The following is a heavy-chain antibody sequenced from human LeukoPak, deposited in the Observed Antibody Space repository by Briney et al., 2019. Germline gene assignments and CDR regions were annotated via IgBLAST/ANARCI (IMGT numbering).Heavy chain of an antibody. CDR3: ATRGSYFNGFDY. CDR1: RGSISGYY. J-gene: IGHJ4*02. V-gene: IGHV4-59*08. Sequence: SETLSLTCTVSRGSISGYYWSWIRQPPGKGPEWIGYVYYSGSTNYNPSLKSRVTISVDTSKKQFSLKLRSVTAADTAVYYRATRGSYFNGFDYWGQGTLVTVSS. CDR2: VYYSGST. D-gene: IGHD1-26*01.